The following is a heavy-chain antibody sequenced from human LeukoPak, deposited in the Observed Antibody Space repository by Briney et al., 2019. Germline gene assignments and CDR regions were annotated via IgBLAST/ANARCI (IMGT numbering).Heavy chain of an antibody. V-gene: IGHV3-23*01. CDR1: GFTFRTYA. CDR2: ISGSGGST. D-gene: IGHD6-13*01. J-gene: IGHJ3*02. CDR3: ARTQYSSSANDAFDI. Sequence: QPGGSLRLSCVASGFTFRTYAMSWVRQAPGKGLEWVSAISGSGGSTYYADSVKGRFTISRDNSKNTLYLQMNSLRAEDTAVYYCARTQYSSSANDAFDIWGQGTMVTVSS.